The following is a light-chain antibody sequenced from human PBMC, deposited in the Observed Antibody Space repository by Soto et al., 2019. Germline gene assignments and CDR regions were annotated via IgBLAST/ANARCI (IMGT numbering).Light chain of an antibody. Sequence: EIVLTEYPGTLSLSPGETATLSCRSVQSVSSSYLAWYQQKPGQAPRLLIYGASSRATGIPDRFSGSGSGTDFTLTISRLEPEDFEVYYCQHYGSSPWTFGQGTKVDIK. CDR3: QHYGSSPWT. J-gene: IGKJ1*01. CDR1: QSVSSSY. CDR2: GAS. V-gene: IGKV3-20*01.